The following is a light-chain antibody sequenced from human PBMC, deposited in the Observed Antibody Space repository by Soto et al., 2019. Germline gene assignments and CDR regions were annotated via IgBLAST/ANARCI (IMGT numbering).Light chain of an antibody. CDR1: QSVTSNY. Sequence: EIVLTQSPGTLSLSPGERATLSCRASQSVTSNYLAWYQLKPGQRPRLVIHSDSIRGYVIPGRFSGSGSGTVFTLTISRLEPEDFAVYYCQQYGSSPFTFGPGTKVDIK. J-gene: IGKJ3*01. CDR3: QQYGSSPFT. V-gene: IGKV3-20*01. CDR2: SDS.